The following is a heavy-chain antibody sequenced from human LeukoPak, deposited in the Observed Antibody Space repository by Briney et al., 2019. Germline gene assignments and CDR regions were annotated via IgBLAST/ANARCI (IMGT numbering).Heavy chain of an antibody. V-gene: IGHV3-48*01. J-gene: IGHJ4*02. Sequence: GGSLRLSCAASGFTFSRYSMNWVRQAPGKGLEWVSYITSSSSTIYYADSVKGRFTVSRDNSKNTLYLQMSSLRADDTAVYYCATPRGIVVVVAAPSFDFWGQGTLVTVSS. CDR3: ATPRGIVVVVAAPSFDF. D-gene: IGHD2-15*01. CDR2: ITSSSSTI. CDR1: GFTFSRYS.